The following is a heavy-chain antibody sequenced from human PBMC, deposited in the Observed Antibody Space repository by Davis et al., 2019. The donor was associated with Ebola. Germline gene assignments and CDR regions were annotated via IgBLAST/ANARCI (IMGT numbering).Heavy chain of an antibody. Sequence: SETLSLTCTVSGGSISSYYWGWIRQPPGKGLEWIGSIYYSGSTYYNPSLKSRVTISVDTSKNQFSLKLSSVTAADTAVYYCARTSYYYGSGSYYNRPFDYWGQGTLVTVSS. V-gene: IGHV4-39*07. CDR3: ARTSYYYGSGSYYNRPFDY. CDR1: GGSISSYY. D-gene: IGHD3-10*01. J-gene: IGHJ4*02. CDR2: IYYSGST.